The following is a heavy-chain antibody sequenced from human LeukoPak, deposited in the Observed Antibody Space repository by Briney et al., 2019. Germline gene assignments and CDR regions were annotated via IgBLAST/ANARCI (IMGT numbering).Heavy chain of an antibody. V-gene: IGHV4-59*01. CDR3: ARSSSAAGDYYYYMDV. CDR2: IYYSGST. D-gene: IGHD6-13*01. J-gene: IGHJ6*03. Sequence: PSETLSLTCTVSGGSISGYYWSWIRQPPGKGLEWIGYIYYSGSTNYNPSLKSRVTISVDTSKNQFSLKLSSVTAADTAVYYCARSSSAAGDYYYYMDVWGKGTTVTVSS. CDR1: GGSISGYY.